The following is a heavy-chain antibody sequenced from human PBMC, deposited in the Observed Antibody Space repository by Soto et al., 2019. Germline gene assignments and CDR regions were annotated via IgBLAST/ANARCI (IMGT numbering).Heavy chain of an antibody. V-gene: IGHV3-30*03. D-gene: IGHD2-8*02. CDR1: GFTFSSYG. CDR2: ISYDGSNK. J-gene: IGHJ4*02. Sequence: PGGSLRLSCAASGFTFSSYGMHWVRQAPGKGLEWVAVISYDGSNKYYADSVKGRFTISRDNSKNTLYLQMNSLRAEDTAVYYCAADFPGGGYPIDYWGQGTLVTVSS. CDR3: AADFPGGGYPIDY.